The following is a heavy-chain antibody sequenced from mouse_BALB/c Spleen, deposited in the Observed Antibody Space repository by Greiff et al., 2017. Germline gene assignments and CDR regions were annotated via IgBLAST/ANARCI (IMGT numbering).Heavy chain of an antibody. V-gene: IGHV1S81*02. CDR3: TRCSIYYYGSSYYFDY. CDR1: GYTFTSYY. Sequence: QVQLKQSGAELVKPGASVKLSCKASGYTFTSYYMYWVKQRPGQGLEWIGEINPSNGGTNFNEKFKSKATLTVDKSSSTAYMQLSSLTSEDSAVYYCTRCSIYYYGSSYYFDYWGQGTTLTVSS. J-gene: IGHJ2*01. D-gene: IGHD1-1*01. CDR2: INPSNGGT.